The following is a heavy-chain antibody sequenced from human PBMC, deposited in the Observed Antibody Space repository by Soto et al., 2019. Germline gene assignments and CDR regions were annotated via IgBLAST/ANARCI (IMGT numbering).Heavy chain of an antibody. J-gene: IGHJ4*02. CDR3: ARANGGLYYFDY. Sequence: EVQLVESGGGLVQPGGFLRLSCAASGFTFSSYDMHWVRQATGKGLEWVSAIGTAGDTYYPGSVKGRFTISRENAKNSLYLQMNSLRAGDTAVYYCARANGGLYYFDYWGQGTLVTVSS. D-gene: IGHD4-17*01. CDR1: GFTFSSYD. CDR2: IGTAGDT. V-gene: IGHV3-13*01.